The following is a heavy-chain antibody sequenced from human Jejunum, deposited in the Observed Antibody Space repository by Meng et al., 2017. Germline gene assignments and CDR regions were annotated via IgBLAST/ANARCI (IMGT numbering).Heavy chain of an antibody. J-gene: IGHJ5*02. Sequence: QVQLQQSGPGLVKPPQTLAPTCAISGDSDSSNSAAWNGIRQSPSRGLELLGRTYYRSKWYSDYAVSVKSRITINTDTSKNQLSLQLNSVTPEDTAVYYCARYESRLLRSWGQGTLVTVSS. CDR2: TYYRSKWYS. CDR1: GDSDSSNSAA. D-gene: IGHD3-22*01. V-gene: IGHV6-1*01. CDR3: ARYESRLLRS.